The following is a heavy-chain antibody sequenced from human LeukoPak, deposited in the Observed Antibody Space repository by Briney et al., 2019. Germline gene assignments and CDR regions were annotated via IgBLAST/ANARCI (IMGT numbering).Heavy chain of an antibody. D-gene: IGHD6-13*01. CDR3: ARCTHKPQLPPYYYYYYMDV. CDR2: IKQDGSEK. J-gene: IGHJ6*03. V-gene: IGHV3-7*01. Sequence: GGSLRISCAASGFTFSSYWMSWVRQAPGKGLEWVANIKQDGSEKYYVGSVKGRFTISRDNAKNSLYLQMNSLRAEDTAVYYCARCTHKPQLPPYYYYYYMDVWGKGTTVTISS. CDR1: GFTFSSYW.